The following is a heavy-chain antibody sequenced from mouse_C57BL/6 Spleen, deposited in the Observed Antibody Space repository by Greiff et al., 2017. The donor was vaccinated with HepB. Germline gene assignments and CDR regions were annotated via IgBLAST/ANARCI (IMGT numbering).Heavy chain of an antibody. Sequence: EVKLEESGGGLVKPGGSLKLSCAASGFTFSSYAMSWVRQTPEKRLEWVATISDGGSYTYYPDNVKGRFTISRDNAKNNLYLQMSHLKSEDTAMYYCARGYYGSSARYFDYWGQGTTLTVSS. J-gene: IGHJ2*01. V-gene: IGHV5-4*03. CDR2: ISDGGSYT. CDR3: ARGYYGSSARYFDY. CDR1: GFTFSSYA. D-gene: IGHD1-1*01.